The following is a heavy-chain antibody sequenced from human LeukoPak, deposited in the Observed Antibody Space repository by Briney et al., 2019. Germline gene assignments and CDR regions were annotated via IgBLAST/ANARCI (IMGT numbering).Heavy chain of an antibody. CDR2: IYYSGST. Sequence: SGTLSLTCTVSGGSISSYYWSWIRQPPGKGLEWIGYIYYSGSTNYNPSLKSRVTISVDTSKNQFSLKLSSVTAADTAVYYCARTGYSYGLNWFDPWGQGTLVTVSS. D-gene: IGHD5-18*01. CDR3: ARTGYSYGLNWFDP. J-gene: IGHJ5*02. V-gene: IGHV4-59*08. CDR1: GGSISSYY.